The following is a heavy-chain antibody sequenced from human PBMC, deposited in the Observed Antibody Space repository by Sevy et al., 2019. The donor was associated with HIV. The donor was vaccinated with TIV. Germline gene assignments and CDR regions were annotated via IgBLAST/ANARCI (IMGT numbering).Heavy chain of an antibody. Sequence: GSLRLSCAASGFTVSSNYMSWVRQAPGEGLEWGSVIYSGGSTYYADSVKGRFTISRDNSKNTLYLQMNSLRAEDTAVYYCARESPKMGDAFDIWGQGTMVTVSS. CDR2: IYSGGST. CDR1: GFTVSSNY. D-gene: IGHD2-8*01. CDR3: ARESPKMGDAFDI. J-gene: IGHJ3*02. V-gene: IGHV3-53*01.